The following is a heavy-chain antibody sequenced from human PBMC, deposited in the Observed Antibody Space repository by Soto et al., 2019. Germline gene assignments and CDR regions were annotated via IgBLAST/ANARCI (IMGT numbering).Heavy chain of an antibody. CDR1: GGSFSGYY. CDR2: INHSGST. D-gene: IGHD2-2*01. V-gene: IGHV4-34*01. Sequence: SETLSLTCAVYGGSFSGYYWSWIRQPPGKGLEWIGEINHSGSTNYNPSLKSRVTISVDTSKNQFSLKLSSVTAADTAVYYCARVLLWPYYYYYMDVWGKGTTVTVSS. CDR3: ARVLLWPYYYYYMDV. J-gene: IGHJ6*03.